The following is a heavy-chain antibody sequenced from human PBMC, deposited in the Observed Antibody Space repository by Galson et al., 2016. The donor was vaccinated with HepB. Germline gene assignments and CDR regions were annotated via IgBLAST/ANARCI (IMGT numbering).Heavy chain of an antibody. CDR2: IWYDGITK. CDR3: ARGSTFYHYWSASCPYWFDP. CDR1: GFTFSNYG. J-gene: IGHJ5*02. V-gene: IGHV3-33*01. Sequence: SLRLSCAASGFTFSNYGIHWVRQAPGQGLEWVAVIWYDGITKYYADSVKGRFTVSRDNSKTTVYLQMNSLRAEDTAVYYCARGSTFYHYWSASCPYWFDPWGQGTLVTVSS. D-gene: IGHD3-3*01.